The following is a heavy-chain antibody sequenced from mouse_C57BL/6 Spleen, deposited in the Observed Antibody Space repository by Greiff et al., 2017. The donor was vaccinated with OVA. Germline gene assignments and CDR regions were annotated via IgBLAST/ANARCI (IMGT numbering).Heavy chain of an antibody. V-gene: IGHV1-69*01. CDR2: IDPSDSYT. CDR1: GYTFTSYW. J-gene: IGHJ2*01. CDR3: AREGKNLLLRFDY. D-gene: IGHD1-1*01. Sequence: QVQLQQPGAELVMPGASVKLSCKASGYTFTSYWMHWVKPRPGQGLEWIGVIDPSDSYTNYNQKLKGKSTLTVDKSSSTAYMHLSSLTSEDSAVYYCAREGKNLLLRFDYWGQGTTLTVSS.